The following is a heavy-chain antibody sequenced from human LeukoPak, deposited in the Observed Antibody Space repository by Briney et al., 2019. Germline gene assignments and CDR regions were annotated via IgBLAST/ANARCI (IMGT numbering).Heavy chain of an antibody. CDR2: LYSGDSDT. Sequence: GESLKISCRGSGYSFNTYWIGWVRQIPGKGLEWMGILYSGDSDTRYSPSFQGQVTISADKSISTAYLQWSSLKASDTAMYYCARPMYCSGGSCLIDDWGQGTLVTVSS. D-gene: IGHD2-15*01. CDR3: ARPMYCSGGSCLIDD. V-gene: IGHV5-51*01. J-gene: IGHJ4*01. CDR1: GYSFNTYW.